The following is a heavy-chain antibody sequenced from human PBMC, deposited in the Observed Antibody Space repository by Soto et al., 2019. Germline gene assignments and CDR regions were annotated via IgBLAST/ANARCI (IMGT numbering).Heavy chain of an antibody. V-gene: IGHV1-18*01. J-gene: IGHJ4*02. D-gene: IGHD6-19*01. CDR1: GYTFTSHG. CDR2: ISAYNGNT. CDR3: TRHSSGWYYFSY. Sequence: ASVRVSCKASGYTFTSHGIRWVRQAPVQGLKWIGWISAYNGNTNDAQKLQGRVTMTTYTSTHTANIELRSLRTDDTALDYITRHSSGWYYFSYCAQRSLVTVS.